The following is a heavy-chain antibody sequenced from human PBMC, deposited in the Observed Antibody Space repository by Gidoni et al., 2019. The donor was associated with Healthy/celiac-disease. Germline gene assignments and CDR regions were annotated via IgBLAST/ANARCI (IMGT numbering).Heavy chain of an antibody. J-gene: IGHJ4*02. CDR1: GGSFSGYY. V-gene: IGHV4-34*01. CDR2: INHSGST. D-gene: IGHD4-17*01. Sequence: VQLTQWGAGLLKPSETLSLTCAGYGGSFSGYYWRGIRQPPGKGLEGIVEINHSGSTSYTPSLKCRVTISVYTSTNLFSLKLSAVTAADTAVYYCARGALGYYRGDYWGQGTLVTVSS. CDR3: ARGALGYYRGDY.